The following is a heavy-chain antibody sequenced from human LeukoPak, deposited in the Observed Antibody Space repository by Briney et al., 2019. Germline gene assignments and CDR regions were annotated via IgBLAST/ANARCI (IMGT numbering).Heavy chain of an antibody. J-gene: IGHJ6*02. CDR3: ANVFYYGMGV. D-gene: IGHD5/OR15-5a*01. Sequence: QSGGSLRLSCAASGLIVSNYWMSWVRQAPGKGLEWVANIKQDGSEKYYVDSVKGRFTISRDNVKNSLYLQMNSLRAEDTAVYYCANVFYYGMGVWGQGTTVTVSS. CDR1: GLIVSNYW. CDR2: IKQDGSEK. V-gene: IGHV3-7*01.